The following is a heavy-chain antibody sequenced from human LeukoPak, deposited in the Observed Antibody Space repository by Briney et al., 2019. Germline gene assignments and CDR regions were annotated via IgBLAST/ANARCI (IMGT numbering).Heavy chain of an antibody. CDR1: GFTFSSYS. CDR2: MSSSSSYI. V-gene: IGHV3-21*01. CDR3: VRFSGYSYGYHGY. D-gene: IGHD5-18*01. J-gene: IGHJ4*02. Sequence: GGSLRLSCAASGFTFSSYSMNWVRQAPGKGLEWVSSMSSSSSYIYYADSVKGRSTISRDNAKNSLYLQMNSLRAEDTAVYYCVRFSGYSYGYHGYWGQGTLVTVSS.